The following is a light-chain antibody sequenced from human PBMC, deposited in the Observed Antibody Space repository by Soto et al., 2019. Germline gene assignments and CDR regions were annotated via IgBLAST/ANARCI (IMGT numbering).Light chain of an antibody. J-gene: IGLJ1*01. V-gene: IGLV2-14*01. CDR3: GSHSNITPYV. CDR2: DVT. CDR1: SGDVGAYNY. Sequence: QSALTQPASVSGSPGQSITISCTGTSGDVGAYNYVSWYQQHPGKAPKLLIYDVTNRPSGVSNRFSGSKSGNTASLTISGLQAEDEADYSCGSHSNITPYVFGTGTKVSVL.